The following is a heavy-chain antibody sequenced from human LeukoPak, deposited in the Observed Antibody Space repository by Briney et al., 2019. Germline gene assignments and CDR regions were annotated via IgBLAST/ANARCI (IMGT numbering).Heavy chain of an antibody. CDR2: ISGSGGDT. J-gene: IGHJ4*02. D-gene: IGHD4-23*01. V-gene: IGHV3-23*01. CDR1: GFTFSNFL. CDR3: AAGGDYAGSFDY. Sequence: PGGSLRLSCAASGFTFSNFLMTWVRQAPGKGPEWVSAISGSGGDTYYADSVKGRFTISRDNSKNTLYLQMNSLRAEDTAVYYCAAGGDYAGSFDYWGQGTLVTVSS.